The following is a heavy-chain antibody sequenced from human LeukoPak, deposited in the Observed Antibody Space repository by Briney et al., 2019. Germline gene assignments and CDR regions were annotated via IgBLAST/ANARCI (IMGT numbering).Heavy chain of an antibody. Sequence: AGGSLRLSCAASGFTFSSYAMHWVRQAPGKGLEWVAVISYDGSNKYYADSVKGRFTISRDNSKNTLYLQMNSLRAEDTAVYYCARDISYSGSYHSDYWGQGTLVTVSS. D-gene: IGHD1-26*01. CDR1: GFTFSSYA. J-gene: IGHJ4*02. CDR2: ISYDGSNK. CDR3: ARDISYSGSYHSDY. V-gene: IGHV3-30-3*01.